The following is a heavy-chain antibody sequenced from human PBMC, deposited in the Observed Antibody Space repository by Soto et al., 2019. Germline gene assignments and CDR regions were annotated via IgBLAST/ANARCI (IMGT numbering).Heavy chain of an antibody. CDR1: SGGSNSCY. Sequence: SETLSLTYTVSSGGSNSCYWSWIRRPPEKGLEWIGYIYYSGSTNYNLSFNSRVTISVDTSQTQLSLKLSSVTAADTAVSYCARHRRFVQARAWYFDYWRQGTLVTVSS. V-gene: IGHV4-59*08. CDR3: ARHRRFVQARAWYFDY. J-gene: IGHJ4*02. D-gene: IGHD3-3*01. CDR2: IYYSGST.